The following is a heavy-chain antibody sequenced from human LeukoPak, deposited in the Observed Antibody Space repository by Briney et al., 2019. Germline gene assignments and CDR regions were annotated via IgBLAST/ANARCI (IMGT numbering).Heavy chain of an antibody. J-gene: IGHJ4*02. V-gene: IGHV3-30*02. D-gene: IGHD3-10*01. CDR2: ISDSGGDK. CDR1: EFTFSRYG. Sequence: GGSLRLSCAASEFTFSRYGFHWVRQAPGKGLEWVAFISDSGGDKWYADSVKGRLTISRDKSKNTVNLQMSSLRVEDTALYYCARDGGSESYAFDYWGQGTQVTVSS. CDR3: ARDGGSESYAFDY.